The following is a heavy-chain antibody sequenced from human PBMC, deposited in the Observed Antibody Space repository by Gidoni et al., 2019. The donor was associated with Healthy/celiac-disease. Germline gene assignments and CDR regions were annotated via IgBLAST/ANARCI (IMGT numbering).Heavy chain of an antibody. Sequence: EVQLLESGGGLVQPGGSLRLSCAASAFTFSSYAMCWVRQAPGKGLEWGSAIRCSGGSTYYADSVKGRFTISRDNSKNTLYLQMNTLRAEDTAVYYCAKNRGGSNWHSFDNWGQGTLVTVSS. CDR1: AFTFSSYA. V-gene: IGHV3-23*01. CDR3: AKNRGGSNWHSFDN. CDR2: IRCSGGST. D-gene: IGHD6-13*01. J-gene: IGHJ4*02.